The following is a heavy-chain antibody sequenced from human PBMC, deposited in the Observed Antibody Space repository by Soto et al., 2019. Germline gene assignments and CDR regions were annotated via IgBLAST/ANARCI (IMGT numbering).Heavy chain of an antibody. D-gene: IGHD1-26*01. J-gene: IGHJ4*02. CDR1: GYTFTSYA. V-gene: IGHV1-3*01. Sequence: ASVKVSCKASGYTFTSYAMHWVRQAPGQRLEWMGWINAGNGNTKYSQKFQGRATFTRDTSAGTVYMQLSSLTSEDTAVYYCARDDSGFSGSHYIDYFNYWGQGTRVTVPS. CDR3: ARDDSGFSGSHYIDYFNY. CDR2: INAGNGNT.